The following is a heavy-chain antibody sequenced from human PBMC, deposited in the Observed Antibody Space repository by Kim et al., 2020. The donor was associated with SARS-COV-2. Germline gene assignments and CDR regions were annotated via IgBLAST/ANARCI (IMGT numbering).Heavy chain of an antibody. D-gene: IGHD6-19*01. V-gene: IGHV4-59*01. J-gene: IGHJ5*02. CDR3: ARAPYSSGWRTYNWFDP. CDR1: GGSISSYY. CDR2: IYYSGST. Sequence: SETLSLTCTVSGGSISSYYWSWIRQPPGKGLEWIGYIYYSGSTNYNPSLKSRVTISVDTSKNQFSLKLSSVTAADTAVYYCARAPYSSGWRTYNWFDPWGQGTLVTVSS.